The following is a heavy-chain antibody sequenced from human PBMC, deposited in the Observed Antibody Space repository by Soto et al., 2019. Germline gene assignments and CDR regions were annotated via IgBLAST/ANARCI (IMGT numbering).Heavy chain of an antibody. J-gene: IGHJ5*02. CDR2: ISAYNGNT. V-gene: IGHV1-18*04. D-gene: IGHD1-7*01. CDR1: GYTFTSYG. CDR3: ARDFVLELPWFDP. Sequence: GASVKVSCKASGYTFTSYGISWVRQAPGQGLEWMGWISAYNGNTNYAQKLQGRVTMTTDTSTSTAYMELRSLRSDDTAVYYCARDFVLELPWFDPWAREPWSPSPQ.